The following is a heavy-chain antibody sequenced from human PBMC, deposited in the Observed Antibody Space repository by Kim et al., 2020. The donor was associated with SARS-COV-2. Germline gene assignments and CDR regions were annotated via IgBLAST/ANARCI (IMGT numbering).Heavy chain of an antibody. V-gene: IGHV4-38-2*02. CDR1: GYSISSGYY. CDR2: IFHSGST. J-gene: IGHJ4*01. Sequence: SETLSLTCTVSGYSISSGYYWGWIRQPPGKGLEWIGSIFHSGSTYYNPSLKSRVTISVDTSKNQFSLKLSSVTAADTAVYYCASSLGDCSSTSCYVRYY. CDR3: ASSLGDCSSTSCYVRYY. D-gene: IGHD2-2*01.